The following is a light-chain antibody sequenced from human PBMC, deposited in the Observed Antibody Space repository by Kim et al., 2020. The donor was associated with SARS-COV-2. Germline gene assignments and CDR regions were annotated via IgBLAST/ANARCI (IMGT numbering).Light chain of an antibody. Sequence: QSVLTQPSSASGTPGQRVTISRFGSSSNIGGNHVYWYQQVPGTAPKLVICKTDERPSGVPDRFSGSKSGTSASLAISGIRSEDEADYYCAAWDDSLSGAVFGGGTQLTVL. J-gene: IGLJ7*01. CDR3: AAWDDSLSGAV. V-gene: IGLV1-47*01. CDR2: KTD. CDR1: SSNIGGNH.